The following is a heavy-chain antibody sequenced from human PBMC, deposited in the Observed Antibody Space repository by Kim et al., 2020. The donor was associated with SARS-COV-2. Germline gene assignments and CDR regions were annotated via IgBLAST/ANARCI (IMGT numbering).Heavy chain of an antibody. CDR3: AKDSSMRGTYYYYYGMDV. J-gene: IGHJ6*02. Sequence: GGSLRLSCAASGFTFSSYAMSWVRQAPGKGLEWVSAISGSGGSTYYADSVKGRFTISRDNSKNTLYLQMNSLRAEDTAVYYCAKDSSMRGTYYYYYGMDVWGQGTTVTVSS. V-gene: IGHV3-23*01. CDR1: GFTFSSYA. D-gene: IGHD3-10*01. CDR2: ISGSGGST.